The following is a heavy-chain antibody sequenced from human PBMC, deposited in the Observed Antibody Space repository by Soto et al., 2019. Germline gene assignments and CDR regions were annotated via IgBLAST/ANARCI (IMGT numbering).Heavy chain of an antibody. CDR2: ISGSGGST. J-gene: IGHJ4*02. D-gene: IGHD2-21*02. Sequence: EVQLLESGGGLVQPVGSLRLSCAASGFTFSSYAMSWVRQAPGKGLEWDSSISGSGGSTYYADSVKGRFTISRDNSKNTLFLQMSSLRPEDTAVYYCAKGTSGTAVVTATIWGQGTLVTVSS. V-gene: IGHV3-23*01. CDR3: AKGTSGTAVVTATI. CDR1: GFTFSSYA.